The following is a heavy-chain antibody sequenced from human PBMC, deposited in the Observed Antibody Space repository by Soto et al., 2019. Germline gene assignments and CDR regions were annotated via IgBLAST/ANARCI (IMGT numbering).Heavy chain of an antibody. J-gene: IGHJ2*01. CDR1: GGSISSGGYY. CDR3: ASSGPTTWYFDL. V-gene: IGHV4-31*03. CDR2: IYYSGST. Sequence: QVQLQESGPGLLKPSQTLTLSCSVSGGSISSGGYYWSGIRQHPGKGLEWIGYIYYSGSTYYNPSLKSRVTISVDTSKNQFSLKLSSVTAADTAVYYCASSGPTTWYFDLWGRGTLVTVSS. D-gene: IGHD5-12*01.